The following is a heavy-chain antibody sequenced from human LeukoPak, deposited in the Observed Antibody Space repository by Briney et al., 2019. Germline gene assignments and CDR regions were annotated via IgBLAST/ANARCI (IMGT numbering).Heavy chain of an antibody. CDR1: GFTFSSYA. Sequence: GGSLRLSCAASGFTFSSYAMSWVRQAPGKGLGWVSGISGSGGSRYYADSVKGRFTISRDNSKNTLYLQMNSLRAKDTAVYYCAKAADIVVVPAATFDPWGQGTLVTVSS. J-gene: IGHJ5*02. D-gene: IGHD2-2*01. V-gene: IGHV3-23*01. CDR3: AKAADIVVVPAATFDP. CDR2: ISGSGGSR.